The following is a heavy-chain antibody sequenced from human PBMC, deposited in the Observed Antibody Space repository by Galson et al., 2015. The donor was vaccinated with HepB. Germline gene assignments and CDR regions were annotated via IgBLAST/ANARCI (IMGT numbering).Heavy chain of an antibody. CDR1: GFTFTNYA. Sequence: SLRLSCAASGFTFTNYAMSWVRQAPGTGLGWVSAISGSGDNTYYADSVKGRFTVSRDNSKNTLYLQMSSLRAEDSAIYYCAKESPTGYWYFDLWGRGTLATVSS. CDR3: AKESPTGYWYFDL. D-gene: IGHD3-9*01. J-gene: IGHJ2*01. V-gene: IGHV3-23*01. CDR2: ISGSGDNT.